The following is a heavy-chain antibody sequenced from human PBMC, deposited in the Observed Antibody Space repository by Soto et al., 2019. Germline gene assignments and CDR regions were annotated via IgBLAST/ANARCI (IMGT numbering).Heavy chain of an antibody. CDR1: GFTFSSYA. Sequence: GGSLRLSCAASGFTFSSYAMIWVRQAPGKGLEWVSGISGSGSGGSTYYADSVKGRFTISRDNSKNTLYLQMNSLRAEDTAIYYCAKDANTAMASYFDYWGQGTLVTVSS. V-gene: IGHV3-23*01. CDR2: ISGSGSGGST. CDR3: AKDANTAMASYFDY. D-gene: IGHD5-18*01. J-gene: IGHJ4*02.